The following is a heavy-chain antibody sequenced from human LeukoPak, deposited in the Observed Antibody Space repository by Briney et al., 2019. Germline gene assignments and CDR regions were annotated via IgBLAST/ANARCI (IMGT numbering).Heavy chain of an antibody. V-gene: IGHV3-66*01. D-gene: IGHD1-26*01. CDR2: IYSGGST. Sequence: PGGSLRLSCAASGFTVSSNYMSWVRQAPGKGLEWVAVIYSGGSTYYADSVKGRFTISRDNSKNTLYLQMNSLRAEDTAVYYCARDPHLKRELLLADGDWGQGTLVTVSS. CDR1: GFTVSSNY. J-gene: IGHJ4*02. CDR3: ARDPHLKRELLLADGD.